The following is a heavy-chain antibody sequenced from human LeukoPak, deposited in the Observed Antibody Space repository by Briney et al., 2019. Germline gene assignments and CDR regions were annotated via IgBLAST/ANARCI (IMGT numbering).Heavy chain of an antibody. Sequence: PGRSLRLSCAASGFTFSSYVMHWVRQAPGEGLEWVAVIWYDGSNKYYADSVKGRCTISRDNSKNTLYLQMNSLRAEDTAVYYCARDVNGGKLDPWGQGTLVTVSS. CDR1: GFTFSSYV. J-gene: IGHJ5*02. D-gene: IGHD4-23*01. V-gene: IGHV3-33*01. CDR2: IWYDGSNK. CDR3: ARDVNGGKLDP.